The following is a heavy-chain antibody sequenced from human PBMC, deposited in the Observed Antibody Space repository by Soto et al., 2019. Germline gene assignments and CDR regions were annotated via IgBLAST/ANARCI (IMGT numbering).Heavy chain of an antibody. CDR2: INHSGST. D-gene: IGHD2-2*01. J-gene: IGHJ4*02. V-gene: IGHV4-34*01. CDR1: GGSFSGYY. Sequence: QVQLQQWGAGLLKPSETLSLTCAVYGGSFSGYYWSWIRQPPGKGLEWIGEINHSGSTNYNPSLKSRVTISVDTSKNQFSLKLSSVTAADTAVYYCARVGRYCSSTGCYSLDWWGQGTLVTVSS. CDR3: ARVGRYCSSTGCYSLDW.